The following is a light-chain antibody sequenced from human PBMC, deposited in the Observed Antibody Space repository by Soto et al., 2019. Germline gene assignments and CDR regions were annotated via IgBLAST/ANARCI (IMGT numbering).Light chain of an antibody. CDR2: DVN. Sequence: QSALTQPASVSGSPGQSITISCTGTSSDVGGYNYVSWSQQHPGKAPKLMIYDVNNRPSGVSNRFSGSKSGNTASLTISGLQAEDEADYYCSSYTGSSTYVVFGGGTKLTVL. V-gene: IGLV2-14*01. CDR3: SSYTGSSTYVV. J-gene: IGLJ2*01. CDR1: SSDVGGYNY.